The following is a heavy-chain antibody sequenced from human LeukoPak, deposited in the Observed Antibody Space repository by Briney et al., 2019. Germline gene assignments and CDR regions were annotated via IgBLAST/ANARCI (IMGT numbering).Heavy chain of an antibody. V-gene: IGHV3-21*01. Sequence: PGGSLRLSCAASGFTVSSNYMSWVRQAPGKGLEWVSSISSSSSYIYYADSVEGRFTISRDNAKNSLYLQMNGLRAEDTAVYYCARDGIGYGSGSYLDYWGQGTLVTVSS. J-gene: IGHJ4*02. D-gene: IGHD3-10*01. CDR3: ARDGIGYGSGSYLDY. CDR2: ISSSSSYI. CDR1: GFTVSSNY.